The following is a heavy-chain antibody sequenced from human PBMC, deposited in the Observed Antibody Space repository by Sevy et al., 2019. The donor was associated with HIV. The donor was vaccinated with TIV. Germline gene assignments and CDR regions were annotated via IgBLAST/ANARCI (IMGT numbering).Heavy chain of an antibody. V-gene: IGHV3-48*02. D-gene: IGHD3-9*01. CDR1: GLSFSDYS. CDR2: ISGSSSTI. CDR3: ASGIFNFDY. Sequence: GGFLRLSCAASGLSFSDYSMNWVRQAPGKGLEWVSYISGSSSTIYYADSVKGRFTISRDNAKNSLYLQMNTLRDEDTAIYYCASGIFNFDYWGRGTLVTVSS. J-gene: IGHJ4*02.